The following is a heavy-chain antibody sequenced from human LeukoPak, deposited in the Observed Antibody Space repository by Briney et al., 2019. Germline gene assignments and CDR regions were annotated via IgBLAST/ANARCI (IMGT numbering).Heavy chain of an antibody. CDR2: IYYSGST. D-gene: IGHD3-22*01. CDR1: GGSISSYY. CDR3: ARAGYYYDSSGLKAPFDY. J-gene: IGHJ4*02. Sequence: SETLSLTCTASGGSISSYYWSWIRQPPGKGLEWIGFIYYSGSTNYNPSLKSRVTISVDTSKNQFSLKLSSVTAADTAVYYCARAGYYYDSSGLKAPFDYWGQGTLVTVSS. V-gene: IGHV4-59*01.